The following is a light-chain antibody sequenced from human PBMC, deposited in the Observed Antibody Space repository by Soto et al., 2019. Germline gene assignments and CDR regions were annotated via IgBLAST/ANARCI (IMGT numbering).Light chain of an antibody. J-gene: IGLJ2*01. CDR1: SSDVGGYNY. V-gene: IGLV2-8*01. CDR3: SSYAGSNSVL. CDR2: EVN. Sequence: ALTQPPSASGSPGQSVTISCTGTSSDVGGYNYVSWYQQHPGEAPKLIIYEVNKWPSGVPDRFSGSKSGNTASLTVSGLQAEDEADYYCSSYAGSNSVLFGGGTKLTVL.